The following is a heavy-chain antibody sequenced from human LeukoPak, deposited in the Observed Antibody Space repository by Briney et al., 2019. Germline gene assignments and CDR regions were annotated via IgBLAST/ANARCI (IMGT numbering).Heavy chain of an antibody. CDR1: GFTFSDYA. CDR3: AKGYSSGWVVYYYYYYMDV. J-gene: IGHJ6*03. V-gene: IGHV3-64*01. Sequence: WGSLRLSCAASGFTFSDYAILWVRQGPGKGLGLKYVSCTSCQGGSTYYENSVKGRFTISRDNSNSTLYLQMDSLRAEDTAVYYCAKGYSSGWVVYYYYYYMDVWGKGTTVTVSS. D-gene: IGHD6-19*01. CDR2: TSCQGGST.